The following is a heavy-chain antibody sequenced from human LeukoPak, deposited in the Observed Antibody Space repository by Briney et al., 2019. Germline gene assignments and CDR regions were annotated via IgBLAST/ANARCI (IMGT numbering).Heavy chain of an antibody. D-gene: IGHD2-2*01. V-gene: IGHV1-69*13. CDR1: GGTFSSYA. CDR3: ARGSHIVVVPAAPSAYFDY. Sequence: GASVKVSCKASGGTFSSYAISWVRQAPGQGLEWMGGIIPIFGTANYAQKFQGRVTITADESTSTAYMELSSLRSEDTAVYYCARGSHIVVVPAAPSAYFDYWGQGTLVTVSS. J-gene: IGHJ4*02. CDR2: IIPIFGTA.